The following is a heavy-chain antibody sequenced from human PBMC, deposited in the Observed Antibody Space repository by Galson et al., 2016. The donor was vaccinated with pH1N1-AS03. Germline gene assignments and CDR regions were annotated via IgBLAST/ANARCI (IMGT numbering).Heavy chain of an antibody. D-gene: IGHD6-19*01. Sequence: SLRLSCAVSGFTFSTYAMTWVRQAPGRGLEWVSSISSTGRNTFYADSVMGRFTISRDNSKSTLYLQMNSLRAEDTAVFYCAKYTIDWYEDYWGQGTLVTVSS. J-gene: IGHJ4*02. CDR3: AKYTIDWYEDY. CDR2: ISSTGRNT. V-gene: IGHV3-23*01. CDR1: GFTFSTYA.